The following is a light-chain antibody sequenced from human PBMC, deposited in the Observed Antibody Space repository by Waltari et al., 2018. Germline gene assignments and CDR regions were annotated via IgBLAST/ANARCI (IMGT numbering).Light chain of an antibody. CDR3: QQYYSIPYT. CDR2: WAS. V-gene: IGKV4-1*01. Sequence: DIVMTQSPDSLAVSLGERATINCKSSQGVLYSSNNKNYLAWYQQKPGQPPKLLIYWASTRESGVPDRFSGSGSGTEFTLTISSLQAEDVAVYYCQQYYSIPYTFGQGTKLEIK. J-gene: IGKJ2*01. CDR1: QGVLYSSNNKNY.